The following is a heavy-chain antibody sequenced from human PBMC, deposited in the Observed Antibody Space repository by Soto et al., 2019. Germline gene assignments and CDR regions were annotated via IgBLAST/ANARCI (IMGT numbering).Heavy chain of an antibody. D-gene: IGHD1-20*01. V-gene: IGHV4-31*03. J-gene: IGHJ5*02. CDR2: IYYSGST. CDR3: ARVGGITGTTSVGT. Sequence: QVQLQESGPGLVKPSQTLSLTCTVSVGSISSGGYYWSWIRQHPGQGLEWIGYIYYSGSTYYNPSIKSRVTISVDTSKNQFSLKLSSVTAADTAVYYCARVGGITGTTSVGTWGQGNLVTVSS. CDR1: VGSISSGGYY.